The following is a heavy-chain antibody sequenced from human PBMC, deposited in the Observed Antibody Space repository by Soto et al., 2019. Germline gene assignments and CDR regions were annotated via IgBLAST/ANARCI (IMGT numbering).Heavy chain of an antibody. Sequence: PSETLSLACTVCGGSICSSSYYWGWIRQPPGKGLEWIGSIYYSGSTYYNPSLKSRVTISVDTSKNQFSLKLSSVTAADTAVYYCARPLQGVPEGDYYYYGMDVWGQGTTVTVSS. V-gene: IGHV4-39*01. J-gene: IGHJ6*02. CDR3: ARPLQGVPEGDYYYYGMDV. CDR1: GGSICSSSYY. D-gene: IGHD2-8*01. CDR2: IYYSGST.